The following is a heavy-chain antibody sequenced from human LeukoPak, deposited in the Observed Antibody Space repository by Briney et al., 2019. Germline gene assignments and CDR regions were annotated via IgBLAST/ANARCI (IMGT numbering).Heavy chain of an antibody. CDR2: IYYLGST. V-gene: IGHV4-59*01. Sequence: TETLSLTCTVSGGSISSYYWSWIRQPPGKGLEWVGHIYYLGSTNYNPSLKSRVTISIDTSKNYFSLKLNSVIAADTAVYYCARDRPGSYWYFDLWGRGTLVTVSS. CDR1: GGSISSYY. CDR3: ARDRPGSYWYFDL. D-gene: IGHD3-10*01. J-gene: IGHJ2*01.